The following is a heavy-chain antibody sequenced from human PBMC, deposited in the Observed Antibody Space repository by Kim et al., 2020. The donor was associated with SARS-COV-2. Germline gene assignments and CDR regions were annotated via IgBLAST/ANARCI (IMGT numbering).Heavy chain of an antibody. V-gene: IGHV3-23*01. J-gene: IGHJ4*02. Sequence: GGSLRLSCAASGFTFRSYAMAWVRQAPGMGLEWVSGISGSGGATDHADSVKGRFIISRDNSKATLYLQMNSLRAEDTAVYYCAKKIAASGKGSFDYWGQG. D-gene: IGHD6-13*01. CDR3: AKKIAASGKGSFDY. CDR2: ISGSGGAT. CDR1: GFTFRSYA.